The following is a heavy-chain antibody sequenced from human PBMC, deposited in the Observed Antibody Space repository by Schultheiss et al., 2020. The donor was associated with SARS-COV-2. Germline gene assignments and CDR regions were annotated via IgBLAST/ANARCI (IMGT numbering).Heavy chain of an antibody. V-gene: IGHV3-48*04. CDR2: ISSSGSTI. CDR1: GFTFSSYS. D-gene: IGHD6-13*01. J-gene: IGHJ4*02. Sequence: GESLKISCAASGFTFSSYSMNWVRQAPGKGLEWVSYISSSGSTIYYADSVKGRFTISRDNSKNSLYLQMNSLRAEDTALYYCAKVGGAAGKGADDYLGQGALVTVAS. CDR3: AKVGGAAGKGADDY.